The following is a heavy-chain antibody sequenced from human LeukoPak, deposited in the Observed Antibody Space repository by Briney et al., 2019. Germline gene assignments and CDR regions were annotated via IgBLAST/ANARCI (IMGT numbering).Heavy chain of an antibody. Sequence: PGGSLRLSWAASGXTFSDSSVDWVRQASGKGLEWVARIRTRANSYGTTYAASVKGRFTISRDDSKNTAYLQMNSLKTEDTAVYYCTRLDRDCSGGSCFDYWGQGTLVTVSS. J-gene: IGHJ4*02. CDR2: IRTRANSYGT. CDR1: GXTFSDSS. CDR3: TRLDRDCSGGSCFDY. V-gene: IGHV3-73*01. D-gene: IGHD2-15*01.